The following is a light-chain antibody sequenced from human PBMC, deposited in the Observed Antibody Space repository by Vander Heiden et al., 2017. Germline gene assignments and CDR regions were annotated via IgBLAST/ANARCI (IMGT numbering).Light chain of an antibody. CDR1: QSVNSN. CDR2: DTS. V-gene: IGKV3-15*01. CDR3: QQYNHWPFT. J-gene: IGKJ2*01. Sequence: EIVMTQSPATLSESSEEKATLSCRASQSVNSNLAWYQHKPGQAPRLLIYDTSTRATGIPARFSGSGSGTEFTLTISSLQSEDIAVYFCQQYNHWPFTFGQGTKLEIK.